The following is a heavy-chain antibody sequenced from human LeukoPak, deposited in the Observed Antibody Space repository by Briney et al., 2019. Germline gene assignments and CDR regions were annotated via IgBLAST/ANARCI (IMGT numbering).Heavy chain of an antibody. J-gene: IGHJ4*02. CDR2: IYHSGST. CDR3: ARTDYYDRSGCPLLFDY. V-gene: IGHV4-38-2*01. Sequence: SETLSLTCAVSGYSISSGYCWGWIRQPPGKGLEWIGSIYHSGSTYYNPSLKSRVTISVDTSKNQFSLKLSSVTAADTAVYYCARTDYYDRSGCPLLFDYWGQGTLVTVSS. CDR1: GYSISSGYC. D-gene: IGHD3-22*01.